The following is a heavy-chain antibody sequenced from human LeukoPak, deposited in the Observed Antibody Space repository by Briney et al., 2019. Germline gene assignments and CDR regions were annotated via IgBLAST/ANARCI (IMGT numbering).Heavy chain of an antibody. CDR2: INTNTGGT. CDR3: ARDKGRDGSGWYPYHDY. V-gene: IGHV1-2*02. CDR1: GYTFTGHY. J-gene: IGHJ4*02. D-gene: IGHD6-19*01. Sequence: GASVKVSCKASGYTFTGHYIHWMRQAPGQGLEWMGWINTNTGGTNYAQNFQGRVTMTRETSITTAYLDLSSLRSDDTAVYYCARDKGRDGSGWYPYHDYWGQGTLVTVSS.